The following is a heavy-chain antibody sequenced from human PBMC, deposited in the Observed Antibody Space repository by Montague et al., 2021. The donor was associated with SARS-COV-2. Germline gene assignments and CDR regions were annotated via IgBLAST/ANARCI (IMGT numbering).Heavy chain of an antibody. CDR2: INHSGST. J-gene: IGHJ4*02. D-gene: IGHD2-8*01. Sequence: SETLSLTCAVYGGSFSGYYWNWIRQPPGKGLEWIGEINHSGSTNYNPSLKSRVTMSVDTSKNQLSLKLSSVTAADTAVYYCATITLGYCTNGVCQPPDYWGQGTLVTVSS. CDR1: GGSFSGYY. CDR3: ATITLGYCTNGVCQPPDY. V-gene: IGHV4-34*10.